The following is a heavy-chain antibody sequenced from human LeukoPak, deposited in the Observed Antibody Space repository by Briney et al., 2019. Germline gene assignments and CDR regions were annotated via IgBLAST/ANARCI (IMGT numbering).Heavy chain of an antibody. CDR1: GFTFGDYA. V-gene: IGHV3-49*04. Sequence: GGSLRLSCTASGFTFGDYALSWVRQAPGKGLEWVGFIRSKAYGGTTEYAASVKGRFTISRDDSKSIAYLQMNSLKTEDTAVYYCTRAATYYDILTGYWAGRLERLLAYWGQGTLVTVSS. CDR2: IRSKAYGGTT. D-gene: IGHD3-9*01. J-gene: IGHJ4*02. CDR3: TRAATYYDILTGYWAGRLERLLAY.